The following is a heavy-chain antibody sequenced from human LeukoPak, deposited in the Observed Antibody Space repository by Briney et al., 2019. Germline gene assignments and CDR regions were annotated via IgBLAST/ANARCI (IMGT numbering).Heavy chain of an antibody. V-gene: IGHV4-39*01. CDR1: GGSIDSRSYY. CDR2: IYHSGST. Sequence: SETLSVTCTVSGGSIDSRSYYWDWIRQAPGKGLEWIGTIYHSGSTEYNPSLKSRVAIFVDTSKNQFSLILHSVAAADTAVYYCAMHTVIASSWSLDYWGQGTLVTVSS. J-gene: IGHJ4*02. D-gene: IGHD6-13*01. CDR3: AMHTVIASSWSLDY.